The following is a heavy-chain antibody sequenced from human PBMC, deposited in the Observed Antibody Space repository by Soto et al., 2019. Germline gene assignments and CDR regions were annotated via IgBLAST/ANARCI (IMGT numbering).Heavy chain of an antibody. J-gene: IGHJ6*02. Sequence: GESLKISCKASGYTFTNYWIGWVRQMPGKGLEWMGIIYPDDSDTRYSPSFQGQVTISADKSISTAYLQWSSLKASDTAMYYCAREVMIRGINDYYGMDVWGQGTTVTVS. V-gene: IGHV5-51*01. CDR3: AREVMIRGINDYYGMDV. CDR2: IYPDDSDT. D-gene: IGHD3-10*01. CDR1: GYTFTNYW.